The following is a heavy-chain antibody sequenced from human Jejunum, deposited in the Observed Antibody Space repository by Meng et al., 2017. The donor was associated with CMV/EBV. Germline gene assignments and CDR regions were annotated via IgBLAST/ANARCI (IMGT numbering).Heavy chain of an antibody. V-gene: IGHV3-7*01. CDR3: ASTAGCDY. CDR2: IKHDGSDK. J-gene: IGHJ4*02. CDR1: GFSFSSYW. Sequence: LSGSASGFSFSSYWMTWVRQAPGKGLEWVANIKHDGSDKYYVDSVKGRFTISRDNAKNSLYLQMNSLRVEDTATYYCASTAGCDYWGQGTLVTVSS. D-gene: IGHD6-19*01.